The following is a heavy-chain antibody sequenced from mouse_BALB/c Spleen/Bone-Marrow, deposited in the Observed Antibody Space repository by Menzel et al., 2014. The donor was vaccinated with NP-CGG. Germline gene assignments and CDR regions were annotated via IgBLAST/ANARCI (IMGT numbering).Heavy chain of an antibody. CDR3: ARGYANTAWFAS. D-gene: IGHD1-2*01. CDR2: IDPANGNT. V-gene: IGHV14-3*02. Sequence: EVQVVESGAELVKPGASVKLSCTPSGFNIKDTHMHWVKQRPEQGLEWIGRIDPANGNTKYDPNFQGKATITADTSSNTAYLQLSSLTSEDTAVYYCARGYANTAWFASWGQGTLVTVS. CDR1: GFNIKDTH. J-gene: IGHJ3*01.